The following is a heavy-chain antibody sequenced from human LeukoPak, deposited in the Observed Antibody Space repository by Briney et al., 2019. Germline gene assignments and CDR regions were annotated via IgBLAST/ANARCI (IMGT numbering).Heavy chain of an antibody. J-gene: IGHJ6*03. CDR3: AREIAVAATYYYYMDV. Sequence: GGSLRLSCAASGFTFSTYAMAWVRQAPGKGLEWVSAISGRGDSTNYADSVKGRITISRDNSRNTLFLQMNSLRAEDTAVYYCAREIAVAATYYYYMDVWGKGTTVTISS. CDR2: ISGRGDST. CDR1: GFTFSTYA. D-gene: IGHD6-19*01. V-gene: IGHV3-23*01.